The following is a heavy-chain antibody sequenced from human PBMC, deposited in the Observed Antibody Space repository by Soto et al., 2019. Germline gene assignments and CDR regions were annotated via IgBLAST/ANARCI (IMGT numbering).Heavy chain of an antibody. CDR2: IWFDGGNE. Sequence: QVQLVESGGGVVQPGRSLRLSCVASGFTFSNHGMHWVRQAPGKGLEWVAVIWFDGGNEFYADSVKGRFTISRDNSRNSLYLKIDSRRAEDTGVYYCAKEENLGFGVYYLDYCGQGTLVTVSS. V-gene: IGHV3-33*06. J-gene: IGHJ4*02. D-gene: IGHD3-10*01. CDR1: GFTFSNHG. CDR3: AKEENLGFGVYYLDY.